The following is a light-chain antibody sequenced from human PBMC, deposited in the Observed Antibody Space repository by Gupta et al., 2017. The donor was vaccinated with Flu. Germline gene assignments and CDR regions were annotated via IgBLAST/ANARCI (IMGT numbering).Light chain of an antibody. CDR1: AITSGQY. V-gene: IGLV7-46*01. CDR2: YTN. J-gene: IGLJ3*02. Sequence: AITSGQYPHCFQQEPGQAPMTLIFYTNNKHSWTPTQFSGSRLGGKSALTLSGAQPEDGAEYYCLLTHSCAPRPGEFCGGTKLTVL. CDR3: LLTHSCAPRPGE.